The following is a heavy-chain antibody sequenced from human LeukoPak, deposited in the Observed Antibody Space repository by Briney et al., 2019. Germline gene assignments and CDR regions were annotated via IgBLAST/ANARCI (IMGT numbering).Heavy chain of an antibody. V-gene: IGHV1-18*01. D-gene: IGHD3-10*01. Sequence: GASVKVSCKASGYTFTSYGISWVRQAPGQGLEWMGWISAYNGNTNYAQKLQGRVTMTTGTSTSTAYMELRGLRSDDTAVYYCARWYGVSPFDYWGQGTLVTVSS. J-gene: IGHJ4*02. CDR1: GYTFTSYG. CDR3: ARWYGVSPFDY. CDR2: ISAYNGNT.